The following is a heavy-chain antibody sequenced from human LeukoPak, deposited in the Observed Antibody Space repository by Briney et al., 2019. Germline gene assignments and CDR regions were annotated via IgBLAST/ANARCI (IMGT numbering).Heavy chain of an antibody. CDR2: VSYDGSIK. CDR3: AKTPGEQWLAGTDY. V-gene: IGHV3-30*18. Sequence: GRSLRLSCAASGFTFSSYGMHWVRQAPGKGLEWVAVVSYDGSIKYYVDSVKGRFTISRDNAKNTLYLQMNSLRAEDTAVYYCAKTPGEQWLAGTDYWGQGTLVTVSS. J-gene: IGHJ4*02. D-gene: IGHD6-19*01. CDR1: GFTFSSYG.